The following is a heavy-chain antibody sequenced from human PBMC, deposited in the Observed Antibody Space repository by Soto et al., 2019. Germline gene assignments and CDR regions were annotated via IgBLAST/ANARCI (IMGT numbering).Heavy chain of an antibody. CDR1: GFRFDDFG. V-gene: IGHV3-30*18. D-gene: IGHD6-13*01. Sequence: QVQLVESGGGVVQPGMSLRLSCTASGFRFDDFGMDRVRQAPGKGLEWVAVISYDGENKFYADSVKGRFTISRDDAEKTLYLQMNTLTDEDTGVYYCAKYQLKRGYNYYYGMDVWGQGTTVTVS. CDR3: AKYQLKRGYNYYYGMDV. J-gene: IGHJ6*02. CDR2: ISYDGENK.